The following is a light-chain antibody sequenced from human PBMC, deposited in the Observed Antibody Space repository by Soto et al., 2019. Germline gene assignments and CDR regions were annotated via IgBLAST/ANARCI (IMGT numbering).Light chain of an antibody. V-gene: IGLV2-14*01. CDR2: EVS. CDR3: NSYGSTSTRYV. J-gene: IGLJ1*01. Sequence: QSALTQPASVSGSPGQSITISCTGTSSDVGGYNYVSWYQQHPGKAPKLMIYEVSNRPSGVSNRFSGSKSGNTASLTISGLQAEDEAEYFCNSYGSTSTRYVFGTGTKVTVL. CDR1: SSDVGGYNY.